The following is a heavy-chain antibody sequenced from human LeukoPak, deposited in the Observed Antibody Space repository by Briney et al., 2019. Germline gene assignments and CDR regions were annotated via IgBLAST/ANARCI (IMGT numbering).Heavy chain of an antibody. D-gene: IGHD3-22*01. CDR1: ALSFRNIY. CDR3: AAERYSTYYYSSSYAEDLDN. CDR2: ISSSSGYT. Sequence: GGSLTPSCPPSALSFRNIYMSWIRQAPGKGLEWVSYISSSSGYTNYADSVKGRFTISRDNAKNSLYLQMNSLRAEDTAVYYCAAERYSTYYYSSSYAEDLDNWGQGTLVTVSS. J-gene: IGHJ4*02. V-gene: IGHV3-11*05.